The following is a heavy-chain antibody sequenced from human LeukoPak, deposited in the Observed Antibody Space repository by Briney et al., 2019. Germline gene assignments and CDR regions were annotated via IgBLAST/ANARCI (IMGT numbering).Heavy chain of an antibody. CDR3: ARDYPNYFDSSGYSFDY. D-gene: IGHD3-22*01. CDR1: RFTFSTYS. Sequence: GGSLRLSCAVSRFTFSTYSMNWVRQAPGKGLEWVSHISSSSTIYYADSVKGRFTISRDNAKNSLYLQMNSLRDEDTAVYYCARDYPNYFDSSGYSFDYWGQGTLVTVSS. J-gene: IGHJ4*02. V-gene: IGHV3-48*02. CDR2: ISSSSTI.